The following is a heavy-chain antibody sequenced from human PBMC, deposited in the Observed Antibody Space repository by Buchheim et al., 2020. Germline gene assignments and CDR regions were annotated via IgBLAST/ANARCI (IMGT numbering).Heavy chain of an antibody. CDR2: IYYSGST. CDR3: ARETRQGVTAIVDY. V-gene: IGHV4-61*01. Sequence: QVQLQESGPGQVKPSETLSLTCTVSGGSVTSGSNYWSWIRPPPGKGLEWIGYIYYSGSTNYHPSLKSRVTISVATSKNQFSLKLSSVTAADTAVYYCARETRQGVTAIVDYWGQGTL. J-gene: IGHJ4*02. D-gene: IGHD2-21*02. CDR1: GGSVTSGSNY.